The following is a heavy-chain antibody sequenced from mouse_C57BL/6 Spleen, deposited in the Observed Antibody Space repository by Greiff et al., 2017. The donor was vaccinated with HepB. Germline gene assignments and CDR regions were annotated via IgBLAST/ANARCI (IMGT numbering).Heavy chain of an antibody. CDR3: ARGLLRDWYFDV. V-gene: IGHV1-69*01. J-gene: IGHJ1*03. Sequence: QVQLQQPGAELVMPGASVKLSCKASGYTFTSYWMHWVKQRPGQGLEWIGEIDPSDSYTNYNQKFKGKSTLTVHKSSSTAYMQLSSLTSEDSAVYYCARGLLRDWYFDVWGTGTTVTVSS. CDR2: IDPSDSYT. CDR1: GYTFTSYW. D-gene: IGHD1-1*01.